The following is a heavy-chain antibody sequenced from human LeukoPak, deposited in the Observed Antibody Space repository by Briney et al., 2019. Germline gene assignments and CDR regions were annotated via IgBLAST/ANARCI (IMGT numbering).Heavy chain of an antibody. CDR1: GGSFCGFY. Sequence: PSETLSLTCSVYGGSFCGFYWSWIAQPPGKGLVWMGELNHSESTNYNPSLKSRVTISVDTSKNEFSVKLSSVNAADAVVYYCARRFRGYCSGGSCYSGYYYYYYMDLWGKGTTVTISS. V-gene: IGHV4-34*01. J-gene: IGHJ6*03. CDR3: ARRFRGYCSGGSCYSGYYYYYYMDL. D-gene: IGHD2-15*01. CDR2: LNHSEST.